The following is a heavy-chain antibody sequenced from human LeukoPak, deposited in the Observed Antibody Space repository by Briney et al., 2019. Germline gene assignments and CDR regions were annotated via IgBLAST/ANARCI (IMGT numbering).Heavy chain of an antibody. V-gene: IGHV4-30-4*01. Sequence: SETLSLTCNVSGGSITSGDYFWMWIRQPPGKGLEWIGYIYYSGSPYYNPSLNSRVTMSIDTSKNQFSLKLTSVTAADTAVYFCARSRRDYPYFGSWGQGTLVTVSS. CDR1: GGSITSGDYF. CDR3: ARSRRDYPYFGS. J-gene: IGHJ4*02. CDR2: IYYSGSP. D-gene: IGHD4-17*01.